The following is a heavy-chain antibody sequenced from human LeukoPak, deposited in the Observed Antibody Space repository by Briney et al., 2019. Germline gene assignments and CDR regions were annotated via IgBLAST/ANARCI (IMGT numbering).Heavy chain of an antibody. CDR2: VFPSGST. Sequence: PSETLSLTCTVSGGSINSYYWSWIRQPAGKGLEWIGRVFPSGSTNYNPSLKSRVTMSISPSKAQFSLQLTPVTAADTAVYYCARARAAGSWYYFDSWGQGVLVTVSS. CDR1: GGSINSYY. J-gene: IGHJ4*02. CDR3: ARARAAGSWYYFDS. V-gene: IGHV4-4*07. D-gene: IGHD6-13*01.